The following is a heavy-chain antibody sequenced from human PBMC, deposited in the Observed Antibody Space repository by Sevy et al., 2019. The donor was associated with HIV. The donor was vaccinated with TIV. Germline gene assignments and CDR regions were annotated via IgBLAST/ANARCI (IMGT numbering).Heavy chain of an antibody. CDR3: ASGGRYCSSTSCYTNWFDP. V-gene: IGHV3-7*01. CDR1: GFTFSSYW. Sequence: GGSLRLSCAASGFTFSSYWMSWVRQAPGKGLEWVANIKQDGSEKYYVDSVKGRYTISRDNAKNSLYLQMNSLRAEDTAVYYCASGGRYCSSTSCYTNWFDPWGQGTLVTVSS. J-gene: IGHJ5*02. D-gene: IGHD2-2*02. CDR2: IKQDGSEK.